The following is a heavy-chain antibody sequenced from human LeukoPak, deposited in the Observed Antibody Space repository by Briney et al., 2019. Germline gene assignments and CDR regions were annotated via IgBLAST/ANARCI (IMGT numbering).Heavy chain of an antibody. V-gene: IGHV3-53*01. D-gene: IGHD3-22*01. CDR1: GFTVSSNY. J-gene: IGHJ5*02. Sequence: GGSLRLSCAASGFTVSSNYKSWVRQAPGKGLEWVSVIYSGGSTYYADSVKGRFTISRDNSKNTLYLQMNSLRAEDTAVYYCARDLGQYYDTSDNWFDPWGQGTLVTVSS. CDR3: ARDLGQYYDTSDNWFDP. CDR2: IYSGGST.